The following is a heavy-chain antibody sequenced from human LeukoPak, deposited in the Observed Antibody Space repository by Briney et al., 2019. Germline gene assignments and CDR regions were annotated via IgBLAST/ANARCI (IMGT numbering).Heavy chain of an antibody. CDR2: IGPTGSDR. CDR1: GLTFSTSG. V-gene: IGHV3-21*06. J-gene: IGHJ4*02. D-gene: IGHD1-14*01. CDR3: ATETNGRHYDY. Sequence: GGSLRLSCTASGLTFSTSGFNWVRQAPGKGLEWVASIGPTGSDRYHADSIKGRFAISRDNANNFLYLQMNSLRAEDTAVYYCATETNGRHYDYWGQGTLLTASS.